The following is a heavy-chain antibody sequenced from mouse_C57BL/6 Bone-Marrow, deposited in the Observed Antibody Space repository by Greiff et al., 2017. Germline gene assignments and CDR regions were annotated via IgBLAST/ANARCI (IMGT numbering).Heavy chain of an antibody. Sequence: VHVKQSGPELVKPGASVKISCKASGYTFTDYSMNWVKQSHGKSLEWIGDINPNSGGTSYNQKFKGKATLTVDKSSSTAYMELRSLTSEDSAVYYCARPVFLYGYDGGFDYWGQGTTLTVSS. CDR2: INPNSGGT. CDR1: GYTFTDYS. CDR3: ARPVFLYGYDGGFDY. D-gene: IGHD2-2*01. V-gene: IGHV1-26*01. J-gene: IGHJ2*01.